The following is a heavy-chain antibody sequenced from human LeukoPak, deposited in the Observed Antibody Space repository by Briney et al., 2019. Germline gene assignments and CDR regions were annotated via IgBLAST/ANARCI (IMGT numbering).Heavy chain of an antibody. J-gene: IGHJ6*02. V-gene: IGHV3-74*01. CDR3: ARDRGWLQLRNYYYGMDV. CDR2: INSDGSST. D-gene: IGHD5-24*01. Sequence: GGSLRLSCAASGFTFSSYWMYWVRQPPGKGLVWVSRINSDGSSTSYADSVKGRFTISRDNAKNTLYLQMNSLRAGDTAVYYCARDRGWLQLRNYYYGMDVWGQGTTVTVSS. CDR1: GFTFSSYW.